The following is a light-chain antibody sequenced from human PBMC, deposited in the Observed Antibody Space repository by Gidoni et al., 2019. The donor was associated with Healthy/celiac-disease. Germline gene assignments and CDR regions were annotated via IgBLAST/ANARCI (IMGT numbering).Light chain of an antibody. Sequence: DLPLTPSQDSLAVSLGARAPINCKASQSVLYSSNNKNYLAWYQQKPGQHPKLLIYWASTRESGVPDRFSGSGSGTDFTLTISSLQAEDVAVYYCQQYYSTPLTFGQGTKVEIK. V-gene: IGKV4-1*01. CDR1: QSVLYSSNNKNY. CDR2: WAS. J-gene: IGKJ1*01. CDR3: QQYYSTPLT.